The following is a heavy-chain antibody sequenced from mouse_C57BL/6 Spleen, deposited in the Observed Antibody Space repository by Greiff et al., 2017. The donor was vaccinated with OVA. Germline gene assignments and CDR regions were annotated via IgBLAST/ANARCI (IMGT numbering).Heavy chain of an antibody. CDR1: GYTFTSYG. D-gene: IGHD2-12*01. Sequence: QVQLQQSGAELARPGASVKLSCKASGYTFTSYGISWVKQRTGQGLEWIGEIYPRSGNTYYNEKFKGKATLTADKSSSTAYMELRSLTSEDSACYFCARWDYNAYWGQGTLVTVSA. V-gene: IGHV1-81*01. CDR3: ARWDYNAY. J-gene: IGHJ3*01. CDR2: IYPRSGNT.